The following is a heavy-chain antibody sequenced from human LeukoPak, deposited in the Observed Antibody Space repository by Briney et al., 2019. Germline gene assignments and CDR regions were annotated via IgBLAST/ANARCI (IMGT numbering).Heavy chain of an antibody. V-gene: IGHV4-39*01. J-gene: IGHJ5*02. Sequence: SETLSLTCTVSGDSIRSEDYYCDWIRQPPGKGLEWTGDVNYGGGTYYNPSLKSRVTMSVDTSKNQFSLRLTSVTAADTAVYYCARHRRRNNWFDPWGQGTLVTVPS. CDR1: GDSIRSEDYY. CDR2: VNYGGGT. CDR3: ARHRRRNNWFDP.